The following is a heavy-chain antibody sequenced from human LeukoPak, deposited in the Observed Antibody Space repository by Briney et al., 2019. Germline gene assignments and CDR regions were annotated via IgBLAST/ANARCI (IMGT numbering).Heavy chain of an antibody. J-gene: IGHJ4*02. CDR3: ARGGRNVLRYFDWLLQTYYFDY. CDR2: IYYSGST. V-gene: IGHV4-59*01. CDR1: GGSISSYY. D-gene: IGHD3-9*01. Sequence: SETLSLTRTVSGGSISSYYWSWIRQPPGKGLEWIGYIYYSGSTNYNPSLKSRVTISVDTSKNQFSLKLSSVTAADTAVYYCARGGRNVLRYFDWLLQTYYFDYWGQGTLVTVSS.